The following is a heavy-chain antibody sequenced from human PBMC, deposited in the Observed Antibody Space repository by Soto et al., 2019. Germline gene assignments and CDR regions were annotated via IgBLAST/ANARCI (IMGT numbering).Heavy chain of an antibody. V-gene: IGHV4-61*08. J-gene: IGHJ4*02. CDR1: GGSISSGDYY. CDR2: IYYSGST. CDR3: ARYFYDFWSGYYIDY. Sequence: SETLSLTCTVSGGSISSGDYYWSWIRQPPGKGLEWIGYIYYSGSTNYNPSLKSRVTISVDTSKDQFSLRLSSVTAADTAVYYCARYFYDFWSGYYIDYWGQGTLVTVSS. D-gene: IGHD3-3*01.